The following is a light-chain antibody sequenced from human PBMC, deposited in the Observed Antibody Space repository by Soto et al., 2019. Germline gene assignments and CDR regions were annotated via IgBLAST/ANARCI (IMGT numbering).Light chain of an antibody. CDR1: QSISSW. CDR3: QQYNSYSPWT. Sequence: DIQMTQSPSTLSTSVGDRVTIACRASQSISSWLAWYQQKQAKAXTLLVYDASSLESGVPSRFSGSGSGTEFTLTISSLQPDDFATYYCQQYNSYSPWTFGQGTKVDIK. CDR2: DAS. J-gene: IGKJ1*01. V-gene: IGKV1-5*01.